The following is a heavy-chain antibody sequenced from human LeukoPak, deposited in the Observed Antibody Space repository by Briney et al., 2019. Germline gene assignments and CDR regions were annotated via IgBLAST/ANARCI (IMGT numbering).Heavy chain of an antibody. CDR3: ARDSGGWYFDL. CDR1: GYTFTSYA. Sequence: EASVKVSCKASGYTFTSYAMHWVRQAPGQRLEWMGWINAGNGNTKYSQKFQGRVTITRDTSASTAYMELSSLRSEDTAVYYCARDSGGWYFDLWGRGTLVTVSS. J-gene: IGHJ2*01. D-gene: IGHD3-10*01. V-gene: IGHV1-3*01. CDR2: INAGNGNT.